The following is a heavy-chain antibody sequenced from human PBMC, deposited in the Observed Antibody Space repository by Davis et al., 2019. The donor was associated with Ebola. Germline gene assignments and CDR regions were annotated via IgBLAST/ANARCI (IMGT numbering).Heavy chain of an antibody. J-gene: IGHJ2*01. Sequence: AASVKVSCTASGYTFTSYDINWVRQATGQGLEWMGWMNPNSGNTGYAQKFQGRVTMTRNTSISTAYMELSSLRSEDTAVYYCSRGQQLYWYFDLWGRGTLVTVSS. CDR1: GYTFTSYD. V-gene: IGHV1-8*01. CDR3: SRGQQLYWYFDL. CDR2: MNPNSGNT. D-gene: IGHD6-13*01.